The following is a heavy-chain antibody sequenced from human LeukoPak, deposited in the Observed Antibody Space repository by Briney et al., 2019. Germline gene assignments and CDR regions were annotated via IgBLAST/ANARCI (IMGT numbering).Heavy chain of an antibody. CDR2: FDPEDGET. V-gene: IGHV1-24*01. CDR3: ATQSTSSGWYRAGVLGWFDP. Sequence: ASVKVSCKVSGYTLTELSMHWVRQAPGKGLEWMGGFDPEDGETIYAQKFQGRVTMTEDTSTDTAYMELSSLRSEDTAVYYCATQSTSSGWYRAGVLGWFDPWSQGTLVTVSS. J-gene: IGHJ5*02. D-gene: IGHD6-19*01. CDR1: GYTLTELS.